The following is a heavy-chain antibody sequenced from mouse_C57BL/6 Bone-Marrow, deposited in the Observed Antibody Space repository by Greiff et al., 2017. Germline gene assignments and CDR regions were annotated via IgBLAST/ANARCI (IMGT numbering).Heavy chain of an antibody. CDR2: ISDGGSYT. J-gene: IGHJ1*03. CDR1: GFTFSSYA. CDR3: AREGTMIWYFDV. V-gene: IGHV5-4*01. D-gene: IGHD2-4*01. Sequence: EVKLVESGGGLVKPGGSLKLSCAASGFTFSSYAMSWVRQTPEKRLEWIATISDGGSYTYYTDNVKGRFTISRDNAKNNLYLQMSHLKSDDTAMYYCAREGTMIWYFDVWGTGTTVTVSS.